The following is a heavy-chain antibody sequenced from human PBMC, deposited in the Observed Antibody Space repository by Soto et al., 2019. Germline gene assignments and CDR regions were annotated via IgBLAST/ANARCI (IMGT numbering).Heavy chain of an antibody. D-gene: IGHD2-2*01. V-gene: IGHV1-46*03. CDR1: GYTFTSYY. Sequence: ASVKVSCKASGYTFTSYYMHWVRQAPGQGLEWMGIINPSGGSTSYAQKFQGRVTMTRDTSTSTVYMELSSLRSEDTAVYYCARGYCSSTSCRYYYYYYMDVWGKGTTVTVSS. CDR3: ARGYCSSTSCRYYYYYYMDV. J-gene: IGHJ6*03. CDR2: INPSGGST.